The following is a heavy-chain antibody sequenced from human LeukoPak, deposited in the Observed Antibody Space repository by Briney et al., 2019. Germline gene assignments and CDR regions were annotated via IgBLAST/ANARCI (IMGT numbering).Heavy chain of an antibody. CDR2: ISSGGGYT. V-gene: IGHV3-21*06. D-gene: IGHD3-16*01. CDR3: ARNPLISGYYYYYMDV. J-gene: IGHJ6*03. Sequence: GGSLRLSCAASGFTFSSYTMNWVRQAPGKVLEWVSSISSGGGYTYYADSVKGRFTISRDNAKNSLYLQMNSLRAEDTAVYYCARNPLISGYYYYYMDVWGKGTTVTVSS. CDR1: GFTFSSYT.